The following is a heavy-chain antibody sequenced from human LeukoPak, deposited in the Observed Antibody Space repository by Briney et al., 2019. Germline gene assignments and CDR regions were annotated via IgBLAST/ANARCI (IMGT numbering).Heavy chain of an antibody. CDR2: IYYSGST. CDR3: ARAYYDFWSGYLFWFDP. CDR1: GGSISSGGYY. Sequence: PSETLSLTCTVSGGSISSGGYYWIWIRQHPGKGLEWIGYIYYSGSTYYNPSLKSRVTISVDTSKNQFSLKLSSVTAADTAVYYCARAYYDFWSGYLFWFDPWGQGTLVTVSS. D-gene: IGHD3-3*01. V-gene: IGHV4-31*03. J-gene: IGHJ5*02.